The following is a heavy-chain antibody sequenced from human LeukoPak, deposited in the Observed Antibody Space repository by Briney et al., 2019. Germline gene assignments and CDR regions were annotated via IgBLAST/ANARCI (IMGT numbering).Heavy chain of an antibody. CDR3: AREIRFLEWLTIYYFDY. D-gene: IGHD3-3*01. CDR1: GGSISSSSYY. J-gene: IGHJ4*02. V-gene: IGHV4-39*07. CDR2: IYYSGST. Sequence: PSETLSLTCTVSGGSISSSSYYWGWIRQPPGKGLEWIGSIYYSGSTYYNPSFKSRVTISVDTSKNQFSLKLSSVTAADTAVYFCAREIRFLEWLTIYYFDYWGQGTLVTVSS.